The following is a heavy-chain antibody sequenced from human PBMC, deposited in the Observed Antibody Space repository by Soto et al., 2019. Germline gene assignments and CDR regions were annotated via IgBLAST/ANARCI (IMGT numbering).Heavy chain of an antibody. CDR2: IYHSGST. J-gene: IGHJ5*02. Sequence: PSETLSLTCAVSGGSISSGGYSWSWIRQPPGKGLEWIGYIYHSGSTYYNPSLKSRVTISVDRSKNQFSLKLSSVTAADTAVYYCARVSTAYCGGDCYSSRFDPWGQGTLVTVSS. V-gene: IGHV4-30-2*01. D-gene: IGHD2-21*02. CDR3: ARVSTAYCGGDCYSSRFDP. CDR1: GGSISSGGYS.